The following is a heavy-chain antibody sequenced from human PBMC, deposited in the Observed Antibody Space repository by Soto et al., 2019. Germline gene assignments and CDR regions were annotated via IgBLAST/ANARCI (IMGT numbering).Heavy chain of an antibody. CDR2: ISSNGGST. D-gene: IGHD7-27*01. CDR1: GFTFSSYA. V-gene: IGHV3-64*01. Sequence: GGSLRLSCAAPGFTFSSYAMHWVRQAPGKGLEYVSAISSNGGSTYYANSVKGRFTISRDNSKNTLYLQMGSLRAEDMAVYYCARALGYAFDIWGQGKMVTVSS. J-gene: IGHJ3*02. CDR3: ARALGYAFDI.